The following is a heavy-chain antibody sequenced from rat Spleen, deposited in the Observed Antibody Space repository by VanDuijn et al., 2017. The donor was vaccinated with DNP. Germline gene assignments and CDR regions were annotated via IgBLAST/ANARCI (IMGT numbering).Heavy chain of an antibody. J-gene: IGHJ3*01. CDR3: ATHAHWFVS. CDR1: GFTFSAYY. CDR2: ISPSGGNT. V-gene: IGHV5-25*01. Sequence: EVQLVESGGGLVQPGRSLKLSCAASGFTFSAYYMAWVRQAPAKGLEWVASISPSGGNTFYRDSVKGRFTFSRDNAKSTLYLQMDSLRSEDTATYYCATHAHWFVSWGQGTLVTVSS.